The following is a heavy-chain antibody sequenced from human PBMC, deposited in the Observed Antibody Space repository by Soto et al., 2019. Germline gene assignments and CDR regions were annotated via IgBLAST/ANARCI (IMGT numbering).Heavy chain of an antibody. CDR3: AASFTIWPLDY. J-gene: IGHJ4*02. Sequence: QVQLVQSGAEVKKPGASVRVSCKASGYTFTGYYMHWVRQAPGQGLEWMGWINPNNGHTDYAQKFQGWVTMTRDTSISTAYLEVRSYDTAVYYCAASFTIWPLDYWGQGTLVTVSS. CDR2: INPNNGHT. D-gene: IGHD3-3*01. CDR1: GYTFTGYY. V-gene: IGHV1-2*04.